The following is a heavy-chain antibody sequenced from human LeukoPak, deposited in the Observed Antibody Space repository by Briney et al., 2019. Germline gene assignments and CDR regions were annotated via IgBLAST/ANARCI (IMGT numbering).Heavy chain of an antibody. CDR3: ARAGYGDSDFDY. CDR1: GYSISSSYY. J-gene: IGHJ4*02. Sequence: SETLSLTCTVSGYSISSSYYWGWIRQPPGKGLEWIGSIYHSGDTYYNPSLKSRVTISLDTSKNQFSLKLSSVTAADTAMYYCARAGYGDSDFDYWGQGTLVTVSS. V-gene: IGHV4-38-2*02. D-gene: IGHD4-17*01. CDR2: IYHSGDT.